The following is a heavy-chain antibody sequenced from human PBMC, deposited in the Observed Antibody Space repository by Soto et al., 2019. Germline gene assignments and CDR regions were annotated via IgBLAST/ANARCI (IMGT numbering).Heavy chain of an antibody. Sequence: QVRLQESGPGLVKPSETLSLTCSVSGAALNSGNYYWSWIRQVPGKGLEWIGHIYVTGAVDYNPSLRHRITISHDPSERQSSLNLRLVTAADTAVYYCARLRIATNNYKCFVPWGQGTLVTVSS. J-gene: IGHJ5*02. V-gene: IGHV4-31*04. CDR3: ARLRIATNNYKCFVP. D-gene: IGHD2-21*01. CDR2: IYVTGAV. CDR1: GAALNSGNYY.